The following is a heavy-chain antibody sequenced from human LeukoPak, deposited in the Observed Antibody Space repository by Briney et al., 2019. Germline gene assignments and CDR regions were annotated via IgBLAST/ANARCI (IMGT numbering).Heavy chain of an antibody. CDR1: AYSFTSYW. V-gene: IGHV5-51*01. D-gene: IGHD3-10*01. Sequence: GESLKIACKVSAYSFTSYWIGWVRQMTGKGLEWMGIIYPGDSDTRYSPSFQGQVTISAAKSISSAYLQWSSLKASDTATYYCARHSTMVRGVNHYYYMDVWGKGTTVTVSS. CDR2: IYPGDSDT. J-gene: IGHJ6*03. CDR3: ARHSTMVRGVNHYYYMDV.